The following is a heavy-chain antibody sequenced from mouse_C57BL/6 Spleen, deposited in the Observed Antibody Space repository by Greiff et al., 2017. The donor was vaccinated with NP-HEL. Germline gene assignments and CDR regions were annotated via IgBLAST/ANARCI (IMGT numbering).Heavy chain of an antibody. CDR2: IDPSDSYT. D-gene: IGHD2-2*01. CDR1: GYTFTSYW. CDR3: ARSGLRRAMDY. V-gene: IGHV1-69*01. J-gene: IGHJ4*01. Sequence: QVQLKQPGAELVMPGASVKLSCKASGYTFTSYWMHWVKQRPGQGLEWIGEIDPSDSYTNYNQKFKGKSTLTVAKSSSTAYMQLSSLTSEDSAVYYCARSGLRRAMDYWGQGTSVTVSS.